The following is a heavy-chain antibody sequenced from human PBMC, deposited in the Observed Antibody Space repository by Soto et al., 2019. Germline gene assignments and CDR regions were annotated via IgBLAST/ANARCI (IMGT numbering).Heavy chain of an antibody. J-gene: IGHJ4*02. V-gene: IGHV4-39*01. Sequence: SETLSLTCAVSGASIDRSDYYWDWIRQPPGKGLEWIGTTYYNGNAYYNPSLKSRVTMSVDTSKNQFSLKLISVTAADTAVYYCARHFVAVVIKGWGYWGQGTLVTVSS. D-gene: IGHD3-22*01. CDR1: GASIDRSDYY. CDR2: TYYNGNA. CDR3: ARHFVAVVIKGWGY.